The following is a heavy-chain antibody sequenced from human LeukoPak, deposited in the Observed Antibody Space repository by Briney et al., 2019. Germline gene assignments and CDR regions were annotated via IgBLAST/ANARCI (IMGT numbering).Heavy chain of an antibody. CDR1: GFTFSSYS. D-gene: IGHD4-17*01. Sequence: GGSLRLSCAASGFTFSSYSMNWVRQAPGKGLEWVSSISSSSSYIYYADSVKGRFTISRDNAKNSLYLQMNSLRVEDTAVYYCVRENYGDYGDSFDIWGQGTMVTVSS. V-gene: IGHV3-21*01. CDR2: ISSSSSYI. J-gene: IGHJ3*02. CDR3: VRENYGDYGDSFDI.